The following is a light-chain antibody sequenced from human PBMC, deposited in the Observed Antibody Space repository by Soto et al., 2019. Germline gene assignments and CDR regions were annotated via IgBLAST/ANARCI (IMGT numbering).Light chain of an antibody. CDR3: SSYTTHTTPYV. CDR2: DVT. CDR1: STDIGGYNY. J-gene: IGLJ1*01. Sequence: QSALTQPASVSGSPGQSITISCTGTSTDIGGYNYVSWYQQHPGKAPKLMIFDVTNRPSGVSNRFSGSKSGNTASLTISGLQAEDEADYYCSSYTTHTTPYVFGSGTKLTVL. V-gene: IGLV2-14*01.